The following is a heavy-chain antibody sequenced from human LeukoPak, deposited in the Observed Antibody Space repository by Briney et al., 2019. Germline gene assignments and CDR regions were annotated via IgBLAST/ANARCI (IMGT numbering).Heavy chain of an antibody. CDR3: AKCGNSGCHLIDY. J-gene: IGHJ4*02. CDR2: IYSGGTT. CDR1: GFTVSSNY. Sequence: GGSLRLSCAASGFTVSSNYMSWVRQAPGKGLEWVSVIYSGGTTYYADSVKGRFTISRDNSKSTLYLQMDSLRAEDTAVYYCAKCGNSGCHLIDYWGQGTLVTVFS. D-gene: IGHD5-12*01. V-gene: IGHV3-53*01.